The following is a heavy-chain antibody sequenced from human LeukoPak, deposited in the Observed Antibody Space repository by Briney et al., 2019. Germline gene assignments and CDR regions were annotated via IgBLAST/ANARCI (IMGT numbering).Heavy chain of an antibody. Sequence: SETLSLTCTVSGGSISSYYWGWIRQPAGKGLEWIGRIYTSGSTNYNPSLKSRVTMSVDTSKNQFSLKLSSVTAADTAVYYCARSAMANYYYGMDVWGKGTTVTVSS. CDR3: ARSAMANYYYGMDV. CDR1: GGSISSYY. J-gene: IGHJ6*04. D-gene: IGHD5-18*01. CDR2: IYTSGST. V-gene: IGHV4-4*07.